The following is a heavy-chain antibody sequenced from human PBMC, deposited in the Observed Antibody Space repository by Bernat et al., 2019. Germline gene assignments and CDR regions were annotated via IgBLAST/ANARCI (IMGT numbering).Heavy chain of an antibody. CDR1: GFSFSDHY. CDR3: ARSPAPSGSSSSGYNYYHMDV. Sequence: EVQVVESGGGLVQPGGSLRLSCVVSGFSFSDHYMEWVRQAPGKGLEWVGRTRNKANSYTTEYAASVKGRFTISRDDSKNSLYLQMNSLKTEDTAVYYCARSPAPSGSSSSGYNYYHMDVWGKGTTVTVS. J-gene: IGHJ6*03. D-gene: IGHD6-6*01. V-gene: IGHV3-72*01. CDR2: TRNKANSYTT.